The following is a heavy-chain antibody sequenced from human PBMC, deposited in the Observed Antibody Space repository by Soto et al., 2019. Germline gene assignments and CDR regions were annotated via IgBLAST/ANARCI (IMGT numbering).Heavy chain of an antibody. CDR1: GGSISSGDYY. Sequence: SETLSLTCTVSGGSISSGDYYWSWLRQPPGKGLEWIGYIYYSGSTNYNPSLKSRVTISVDTSKNQFSLKLSSVTAADTAVYYCAKDQLYIRGVIHNWFDPWGQGTLVTVSS. V-gene: IGHV4-61*08. D-gene: IGHD3-10*02. J-gene: IGHJ5*02. CDR2: IYYSGST. CDR3: AKDQLYIRGVIHNWFDP.